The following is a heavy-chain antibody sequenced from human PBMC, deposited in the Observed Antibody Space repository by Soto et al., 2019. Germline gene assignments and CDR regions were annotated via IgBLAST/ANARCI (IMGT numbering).Heavy chain of an antibody. J-gene: IGHJ4*02. CDR1: GGSISSYY. V-gene: IGHV4-59*01. Sequence: SETLSLTCTVSGGSISSYYWSWIRQPPGKGLEWIGYIYYSGSTNYNPSLKSRVTISVDTSKNQFSLRLSSVTAADTAVYYCAREQSGYSDYWGQGTLVTVSS. CDR3: AREQSGYSDY. D-gene: IGHD3-3*01. CDR2: IYYSGST.